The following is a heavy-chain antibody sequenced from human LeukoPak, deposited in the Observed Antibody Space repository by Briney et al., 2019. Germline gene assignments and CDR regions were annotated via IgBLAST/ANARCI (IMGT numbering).Heavy chain of an antibody. CDR2: IYYSGST. CDR1: GGSISSGGYY. J-gene: IGHJ4*02. V-gene: IGHV4-31*03. CDR3: ARLPMVRGVPDY. D-gene: IGHD3-10*01. Sequence: PSETLSLTCTVSGGSISSGGYYWSWIRQHPGKGLEWIGYIYYSGSTYYNPSLKSRVTISVDTSKNQSSLKLSSVTAADTAVYYCARLPMVRGVPDYWGQGTLVTVSS.